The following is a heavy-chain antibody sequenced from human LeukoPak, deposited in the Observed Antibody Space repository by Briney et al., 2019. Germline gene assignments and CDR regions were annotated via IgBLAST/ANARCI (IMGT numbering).Heavy chain of an antibody. Sequence: ASVKVSCKASGYTFTGYYMHWVRQAPGQGLEWMGWINPNSGGTNYAQKFQGRVTMTRDTSISTAYMELSRLRSDDTAVYYCARSRTYYYDSSGLLVGDYWGQGTLVTVSS. CDR1: GYTFTGYY. V-gene: IGHV1-2*02. CDR3: ARSRTYYYDSSGLLVGDY. CDR2: INPNSGGT. J-gene: IGHJ4*02. D-gene: IGHD3-22*01.